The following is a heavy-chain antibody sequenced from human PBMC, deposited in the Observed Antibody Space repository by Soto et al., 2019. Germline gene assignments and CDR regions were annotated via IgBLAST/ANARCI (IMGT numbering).Heavy chain of an antibody. CDR1: GGSISSSSYY. CDR3: ATTLGYGDYEDS. D-gene: IGHD4-17*01. Sequence: SETLSLTCTVSGGSISSSSYYWGWIRQPPGKGLEWIGSIYYSGSTYYNPSLKSRVTVYLDKPKNQFSLRLSSVTAADTALYYCATTLGYGDYEDSWGQGTLVTVSS. CDR2: IYYSGST. V-gene: IGHV4-39*01. J-gene: IGHJ4*02.